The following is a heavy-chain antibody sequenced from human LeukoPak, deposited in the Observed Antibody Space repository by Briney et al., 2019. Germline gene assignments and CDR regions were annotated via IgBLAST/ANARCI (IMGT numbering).Heavy chain of an antibody. CDR3: AKGSFYVPLCALDY. CDR1: GFTFSSYA. V-gene: IGHV3-23*01. J-gene: IGHJ4*02. CDR2: ISGSGGST. D-gene: IGHD5/OR15-5a*01. Sequence: GGFLRLSCAASGFTFSSYAMSWVRQAPGKGLEWVSAISGSGGSTYYADSVKGRFTISRDNSKNTLYLQMNSLGAEDTAVYYCAKGSFYVPLCALDYWGQGTLVTVSS.